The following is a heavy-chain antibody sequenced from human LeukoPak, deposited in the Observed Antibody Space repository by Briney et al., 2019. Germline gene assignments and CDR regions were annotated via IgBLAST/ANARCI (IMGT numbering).Heavy chain of an antibody. CDR1: GYTFTGYY. J-gene: IGHJ4*02. V-gene: IGHV1-2*06. CDR3: ARETNPLRSSTSPPQLSPYYFDY. D-gene: IGHD2-2*01. Sequence: ASVKVSCKASGYTFTGYYMHWVRQAPGQGLEWMGRINPNSGGTNYAQKFQGRVTMTRDTSISTAYMELSRLRSDDTAVYYCARETNPLRSSTSPPQLSPYYFDYWSQGTLVTVSS. CDR2: INPNSGGT.